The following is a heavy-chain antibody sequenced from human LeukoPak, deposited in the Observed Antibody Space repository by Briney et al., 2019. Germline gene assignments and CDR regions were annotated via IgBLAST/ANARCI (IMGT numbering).Heavy chain of an antibody. J-gene: IGHJ4*02. CDR3: AKSGQRRCSGGSCYPYYFDY. CDR1: GFTLSDYS. D-gene: IGHD2-15*01. CDR2: DVISRSYI. V-gene: IGHV3-21*01. Sequence: GGSLRLSCAASGFTLSDYSMNWVRQAPGKGLEWVSSDVISRSYIDYADSMKCRFTISRDNAKNLLHLQMNSLRDEDTAVYYCAKSGQRRCSGGSCYPYYFDYWGQGTLVTVSS.